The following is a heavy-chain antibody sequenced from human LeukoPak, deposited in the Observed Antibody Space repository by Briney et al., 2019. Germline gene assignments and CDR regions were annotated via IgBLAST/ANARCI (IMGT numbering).Heavy chain of an antibody. CDR3: ARDPKTGGWFDP. CDR1: GFTFDDYA. D-gene: IGHD3-16*01. V-gene: IGHV3-43*02. J-gene: IGHJ5*02. Sequence: GGSLRLSCAASGFTFDDYAIHWVRQAPGKGLEWVSLISGDGGNTYYADSVKGRFTLSRDNSKNSLYLQMNSLRAEDTALYYCARDPKTGGWFDPWGQGTLVTVSS. CDR2: ISGDGGNT.